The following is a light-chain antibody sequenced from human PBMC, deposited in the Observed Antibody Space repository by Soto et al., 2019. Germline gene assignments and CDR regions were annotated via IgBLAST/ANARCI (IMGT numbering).Light chain of an antibody. V-gene: IGLV2-14*01. CDR1: SSDVGAYNY. J-gene: IGLJ2*01. CDR3: TSYSSSSPVL. Sequence: QSALTQPASVSGSLGQSITISCTGTSSDVGAYNYVSWYQQHPDKAPKLLIFEVTNRPSGVSGRFSGSKSGITASLSISGLQLEDEADYYCTSYSSSSPVLFGGGTQLTVL. CDR2: EVT.